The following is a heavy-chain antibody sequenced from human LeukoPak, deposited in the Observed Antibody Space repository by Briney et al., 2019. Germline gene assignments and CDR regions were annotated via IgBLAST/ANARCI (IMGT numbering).Heavy chain of an antibody. CDR2: ISGSGSST. J-gene: IGHJ4*02. CDR3: AKEGYYGSGSYFDY. D-gene: IGHD3-10*01. CDR1: GFTFSSYA. V-gene: IGHV3-23*01. Sequence: GGSLRLSCAASGFTFSSYAMSWVRQAPGKGLEWVSAISGSGSSTYYADSVKGRFTISRDNSKNTLYLQMNSLRAEDTAVYYRAKEGYYGSGSYFDYWGQGTLVTVSS.